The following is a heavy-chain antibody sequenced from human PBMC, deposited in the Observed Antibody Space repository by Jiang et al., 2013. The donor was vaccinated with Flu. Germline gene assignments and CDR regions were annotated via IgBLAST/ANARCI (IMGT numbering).Heavy chain of an antibody. J-gene: IGHJ5*02. CDR1: GGSMNDYY. CDR2: IYYSGST. V-gene: IGHV4-59*01. D-gene: IGHD2-2*01. CDR3: TKTGVVGIPAAYNWFDP. Sequence: GPGLVKPSETLSLTCSVSGGSMNDYYWSWIRQPPGKGLEWIGYIYYSGSTYYNPSLKSRVSISVHTSKNHFSLNLTSVTAADTAIYYCTKTGVVGIPAAYNWFDPWGQGTLVSVSS.